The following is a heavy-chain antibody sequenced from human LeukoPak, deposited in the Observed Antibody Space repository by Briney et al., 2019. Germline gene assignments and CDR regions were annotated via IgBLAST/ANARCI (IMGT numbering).Heavy chain of an antibody. J-gene: IGHJ4*02. Sequence: SETLSLTCTVPGGSISTYYWSWIRQPPGKGLEWIGFIHYSGTTNYNPSLKSRVTISTDTSKNQFSLKLSSVTAADTAVYYCARAETYPYGSGSYYNGHFDYWGQGTLVTVSS. CDR3: ARAETYPYGSGSYYNGHFDY. CDR2: IHYSGTT. D-gene: IGHD3-10*01. CDR1: GGSISTYY. V-gene: IGHV4-59*08.